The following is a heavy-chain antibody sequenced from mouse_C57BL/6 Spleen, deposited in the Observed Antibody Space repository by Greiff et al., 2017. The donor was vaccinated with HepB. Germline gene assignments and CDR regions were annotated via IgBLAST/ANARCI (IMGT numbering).Heavy chain of an antibody. CDR2: IYPGSGST. V-gene: IGHV1-55*01. D-gene: IGHD2-3*01. CDR3: ARGDGYYGWFAY. CDR1: GYTFTSYW. Sequence: QVQLQQSGAELVKPGASVKMSCKASGYTFTSYWITWVKQRPGQGLEWIGDIYPGSGSTNYNEKFKSKATLTVDTSSSTAYMQLSSLTSEDSAVYYCARGDGYYGWFAYWGQGTLVTVSA. J-gene: IGHJ3*01.